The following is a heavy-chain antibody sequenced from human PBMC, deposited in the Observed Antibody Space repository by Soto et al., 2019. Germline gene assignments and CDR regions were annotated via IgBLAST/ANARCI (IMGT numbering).Heavy chain of an antibody. Sequence: EVQLVESGGGLVKPGGSLRLSCAASGFSFSNAWMNWVRQAPGKGLEWVGRIRSKSDGGTTDNAAPVKVRFTISRDDSKNTLYLQMNSLKTEDTAVYYWTDGRAIWGQGTTVTVSS. V-gene: IGHV3-15*07. J-gene: IGHJ6*02. CDR2: IRSKSDGGTT. CDR3: TDGRAI. CDR1: GFSFSNAW. D-gene: IGHD3-10*01.